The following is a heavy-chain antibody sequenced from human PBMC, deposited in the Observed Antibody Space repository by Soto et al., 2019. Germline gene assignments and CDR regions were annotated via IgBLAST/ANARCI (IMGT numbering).Heavy chain of an antibody. D-gene: IGHD2-8*01. CDR1: GYTFTSYG. Sequence: ASVKVSCKASGYTFTSYGISWVRQAPGQGLEWMGWISAYNGNTNYAQKIKGRVTMTTDTSTSTANMKMRSLRSNDTDMYYSALQRDVLMVYAQFREYSSSWPLNWFDPWG. V-gene: IGHV1-18*01. J-gene: IGHJ5*02. CDR3: ALQRDVLMVYAQFREYSSSWPLNWFDP. CDR2: ISAYNGNT.